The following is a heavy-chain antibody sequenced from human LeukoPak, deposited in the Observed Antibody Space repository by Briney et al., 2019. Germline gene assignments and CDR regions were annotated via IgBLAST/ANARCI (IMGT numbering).Heavy chain of an antibody. CDR2: ISGSGGST. CDR3: ARGSIGSSWYGIDY. V-gene: IGHV3-23*01. Sequence: GGSLRLSCAASGFTFSSYAMSWVRQAPGKGLEWVSAISGSGGSTYYADSVKGRFTISRDNSKNTLYLQMNSLRAEDTAVYYCARGSIGSSWYGIDYWGQGTLVTVSS. CDR1: GFTFSSYA. D-gene: IGHD6-13*01. J-gene: IGHJ4*02.